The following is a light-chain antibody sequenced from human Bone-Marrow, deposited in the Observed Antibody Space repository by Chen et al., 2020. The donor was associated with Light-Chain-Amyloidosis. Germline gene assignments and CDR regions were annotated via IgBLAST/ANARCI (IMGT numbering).Light chain of an antibody. CDR1: ASNIGSNY. CDR3: GTSDNRLGGAI. Sequence: QSVVTQPPSVSAAPGQRITISCLGTASNIGSNYVSWYQQFPGSAPKVLIYDNTKQWPGNSFRFTASESGTSATLEITGLHTGDEATYYCGTSDNRLGGAIFGEGTRLTVL. J-gene: IGLJ2*01. V-gene: IGLV1-51*01. CDR2: DNT.